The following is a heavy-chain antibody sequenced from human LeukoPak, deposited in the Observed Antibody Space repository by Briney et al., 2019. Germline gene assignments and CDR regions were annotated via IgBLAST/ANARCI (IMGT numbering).Heavy chain of an antibody. CDR2: ISYDGSNK. V-gene: IGHV3-30*18. D-gene: IGHD6-19*01. CDR3: AKDRIAVAGTFDY. CDR1: GFTFSSYG. Sequence: GRSLRLSCAASGFTFSSYGMHWVGQAPGKGLEGVAVISYDGSNKYYADSVKGRFTISRDNSKNTLYLQMNSLRAEDTAVYYCAKDRIAVAGTFDYWGQGTLVTVSS. J-gene: IGHJ4*02.